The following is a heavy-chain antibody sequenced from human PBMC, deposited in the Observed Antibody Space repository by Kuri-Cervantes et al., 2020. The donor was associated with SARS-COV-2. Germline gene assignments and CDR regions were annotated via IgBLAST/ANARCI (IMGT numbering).Heavy chain of an antibody. CDR3: ARETKVWAARRGGFDY. J-gene: IGHJ4*02. D-gene: IGHD6-6*01. V-gene: IGHV3-64*01. Sequence: GGSLRLSCAASGFTFSSYAMHWVRQAPGKGLEYVSAISSNGGSTYYANSVKGRFTISRDNSKNTLYLQMDSLRAEDMAVYYCARETKVWAARRGGFDYWGQGTLVTVSS. CDR2: ISSNGGST. CDR1: GFTFSSYA.